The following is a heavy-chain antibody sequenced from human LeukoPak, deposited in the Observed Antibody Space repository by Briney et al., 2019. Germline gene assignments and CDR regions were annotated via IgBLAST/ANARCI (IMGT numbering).Heavy chain of an antibody. D-gene: IGHD1-26*01. CDR2: IKADGSEK. CDR1: GFSFGGHW. V-gene: IGHV3-7*05. J-gene: IGHJ4*02. CDR3: AYRNNFEY. Sequence: GGSLRLSCAASGFSFGGHWMNWVRQLPGKGLEWVANIKADGSEKYYVDSVKGRFTISRDDAKRTVDLQMDNLRAEDTAIYYCAYRNNFEYWGQGALVTVSS.